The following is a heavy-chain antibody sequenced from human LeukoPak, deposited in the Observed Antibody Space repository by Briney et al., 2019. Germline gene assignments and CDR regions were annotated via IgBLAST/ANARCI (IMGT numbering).Heavy chain of an antibody. CDR3: ARGRLGFDY. CDR1: GGSFSAYY. J-gene: IGHJ4*02. Sequence: SETLSLTCAVSGGSFSAYYWSWIRQPPGKGLEWIGEINHSGSTNYNPPLKSRVTISVNTSKNHFSLKLSSVTAADTAVFYSARGRLGFDYWGQGTLVTVSS. CDR2: INHSGST. V-gene: IGHV4-34*01. D-gene: IGHD4-11*01.